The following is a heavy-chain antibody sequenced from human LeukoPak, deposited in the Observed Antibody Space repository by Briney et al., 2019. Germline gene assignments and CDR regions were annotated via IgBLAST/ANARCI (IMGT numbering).Heavy chain of an antibody. J-gene: IGHJ4*02. V-gene: IGHV3-23*01. CDR3: ARDAPGSSHTLDY. D-gene: IGHD3-10*01. Sequence: GGSLRLSCAASGFTFSNYAMGWVRQAPGKGLEWVSAISDTGGSTYYAYSMEGRFAISRDSSKSILHLQMSSLRAEDTAVYYCARDAPGSSHTLDYWGQGTLVTVSS. CDR2: ISDTGGST. CDR1: GFTFSNYA.